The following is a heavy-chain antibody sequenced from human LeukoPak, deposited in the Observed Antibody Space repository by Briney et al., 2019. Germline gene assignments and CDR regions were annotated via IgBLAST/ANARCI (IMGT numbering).Heavy chain of an antibody. J-gene: IGHJ6*03. V-gene: IGHV4-4*02. CDR3: ARATYYYDSSGYYYYYYMDV. Sequence: GSLRLSCAASEFSVGSNYMTWVRQPPGKGLEWIGEIYHSGSTNYNPSLKSRVTISVDKSKNQFSLKLSSVTAADTAVYYCARATYYYDSSGYYYYYYMDVWGKGTTVTISS. CDR1: EFSVGSNY. CDR2: IYHSGST. D-gene: IGHD3-22*01.